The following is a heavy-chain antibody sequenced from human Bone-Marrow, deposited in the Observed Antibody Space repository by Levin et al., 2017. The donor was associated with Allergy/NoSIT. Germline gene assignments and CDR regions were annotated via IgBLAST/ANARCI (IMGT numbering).Heavy chain of an antibody. CDR3: ARDMREGYGSGTDHYFYGMDV. D-gene: IGHD3-10*01. CDR2: ISFDGRRE. J-gene: IGHJ6*02. V-gene: IGHV3-30*03. Sequence: PGGSLRLSCVVSGLSFTTSGFHWIRQTPGKGLEWVAFISFDGRREYHLDSVKGRFSISRDNSKNTIFLQMDNVNADDSAVYYCARDMREGYGSGTDHYFYGMDVWGQGTSVIVSS. CDR1: GLSFTTSG.